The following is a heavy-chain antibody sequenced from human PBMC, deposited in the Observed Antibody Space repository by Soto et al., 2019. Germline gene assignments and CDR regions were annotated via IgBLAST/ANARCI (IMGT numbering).Heavy chain of an antibody. Sequence: PSETLSLTCTVSGGSVSSGSYYWSWIRQPPGKGLEWIGYIYYSGSTNYNPSLKSRVTISVDTSKNQFSLKLSSVAAADTAVYYCAIIYDVWSGPYNWFDPWGQGTLVTVSS. CDR3: AIIYDVWSGPYNWFDP. CDR2: IYYSGST. J-gene: IGHJ5*02. V-gene: IGHV4-61*01. D-gene: IGHD3-3*01. CDR1: GGSVSSGSYY.